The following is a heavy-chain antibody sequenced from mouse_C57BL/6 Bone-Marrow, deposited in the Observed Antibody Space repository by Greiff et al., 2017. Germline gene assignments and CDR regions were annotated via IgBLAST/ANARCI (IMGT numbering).Heavy chain of an antibody. CDR3: ARSKNWDSWFAY. J-gene: IGHJ3*01. CDR2: INPGSGGT. Sequence: QVQLQQSGAELVRPGTSVKVSCKASGYAFTNYLIEWVKQRPGPGLEWIGVINPGSGGTNYNEKFKGKATLTADKSSSTAHMQLSSLTSEDSAVYFCARSKNWDSWFAYWGQGTLVTVSA. CDR1: GYAFTNYL. D-gene: IGHD4-1*01. V-gene: IGHV1-54*01.